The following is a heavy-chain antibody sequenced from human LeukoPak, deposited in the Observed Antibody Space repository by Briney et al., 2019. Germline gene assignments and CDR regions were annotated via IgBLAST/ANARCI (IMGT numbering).Heavy chain of an antibody. Sequence: SETLSLTCAVYGGSFSGYYWSWIRQPPGKGLEWIGEINHSGSTNYNPSLKSRVTISVDTSKNQLSLKLSSVTAADTAVYYCARDLFDHEGDYWGQGTLVTVSS. D-gene: IGHD3-10*01. CDR2: INHSGST. V-gene: IGHV4-34*01. J-gene: IGHJ4*02. CDR3: ARDLFDHEGDY. CDR1: GGSFSGYY.